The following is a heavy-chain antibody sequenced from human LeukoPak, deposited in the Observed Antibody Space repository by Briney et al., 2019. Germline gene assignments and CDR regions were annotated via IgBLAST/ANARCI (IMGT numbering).Heavy chain of an antibody. CDR2: IYHSGST. J-gene: IGHJ4*02. CDR3: ESNWGGDEYYFDY. CDR1: GGSISSSSYY. Sequence: PSETLSLTCTVSGGSISSSSYYWGWIRQPPGKGLEWIASIYHSGSTYYNPSLKSRVTISVDTSKNQFSLRPSAVTAADTAVYYCESNWGGDEYYFDYWGQGSLVTVSS. D-gene: IGHD7-27*01. V-gene: IGHV4-39*01.